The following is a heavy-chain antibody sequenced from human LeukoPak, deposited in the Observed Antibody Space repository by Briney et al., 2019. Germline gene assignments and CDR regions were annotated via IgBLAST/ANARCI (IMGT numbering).Heavy chain of an antibody. Sequence: GGSLSLSCAASGFAFSNFARSWVRQAPGKGLEWVSAMSGSGYYTYYVESVKGRFTISRDNSKNTLYLHMNSLRADDTAVYYCAKMEGQRLYDYCMDVWGRGTTVTVSS. CDR1: GFAFSNFA. J-gene: IGHJ6*03. CDR3: AKMEGQRLYDYCMDV. CDR2: MSGSGYYT. V-gene: IGHV3-23*01. D-gene: IGHD3-3*01.